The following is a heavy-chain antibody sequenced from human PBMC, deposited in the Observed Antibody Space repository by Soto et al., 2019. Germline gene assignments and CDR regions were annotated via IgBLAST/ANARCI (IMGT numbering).Heavy chain of an antibody. CDR3: ARDREYSTAWGVIGADY. CDR1: GFTFDDYG. CDR2: INWHGGNT. V-gene: IGHV3-20*04. D-gene: IGHD6-19*01. J-gene: IGHJ4*02. Sequence: EVQLVESGGRVVRPGESLRLSCAGSGFTFDDYGMSWVRQVPGKGLEWVSSINWHGGNTGYADSVKGRFTISRDNAKNDLYLQMNSLRAEDTALYYCARDREYSTAWGVIGADYWGQGTLVTVSS.